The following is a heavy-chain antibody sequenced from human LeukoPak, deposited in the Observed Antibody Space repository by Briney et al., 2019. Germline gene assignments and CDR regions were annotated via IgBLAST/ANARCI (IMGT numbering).Heavy chain of an antibody. CDR1: GLTFSDYY. V-gene: IGHV4-30-2*01. D-gene: IGHD2-15*01. Sequence: LRLSCAASGLTFSDYYMSWIRQPPGKGLEWIGYIYHSGSTYYNPSLKSRVTISVDRSKNQFSLKLSSVTAADTAVYYCARDPGYCSGGSCYNWFDPWGQGTLVTVSS. CDR2: IYHSGST. CDR3: ARDPGYCSGGSCYNWFDP. J-gene: IGHJ5*02.